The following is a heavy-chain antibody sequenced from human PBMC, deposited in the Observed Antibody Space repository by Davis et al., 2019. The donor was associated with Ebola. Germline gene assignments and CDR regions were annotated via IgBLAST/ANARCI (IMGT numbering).Heavy chain of an antibody. J-gene: IGHJ4*02. D-gene: IGHD3-16*01. CDR1: GFTFSSNT. CDR3: VKRLDSYFEC. CDR2: ITGSGSTI. Sequence: GESLKISCAASGFTFSSNTMSWVRQAPGKGLEWVSTITGSGSTIYYADSVRGRFTISRDNPKNTLYPHMNSLRADDAAVYYCVKRLDSYFECWGQGTLVTVSS. V-gene: IGHV3-23*01.